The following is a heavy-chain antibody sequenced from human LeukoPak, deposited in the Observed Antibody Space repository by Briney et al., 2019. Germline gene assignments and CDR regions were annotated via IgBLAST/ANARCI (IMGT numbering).Heavy chain of an antibody. CDR1: GFAFTTYA. Sequence: GGSLRLSCAASGFAFTTYAMGWVRHAPRKGLEWVSAITASGDSTYYAGSVRGRFTISRDNSKNTLYLQMNSLRAEDTAVYYCALRYTSSWYFDDWGQGTLVTVSS. CDR3: ALRYTSSWYFDD. CDR2: ITASGDST. V-gene: IGHV3-23*01. J-gene: IGHJ4*02. D-gene: IGHD6-13*01.